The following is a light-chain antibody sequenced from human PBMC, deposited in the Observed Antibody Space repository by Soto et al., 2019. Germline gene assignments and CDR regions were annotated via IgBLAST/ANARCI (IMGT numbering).Light chain of an antibody. J-gene: IGKJ3*01. Sequence: ECVWTQTKDTLSLSPGERATLSCRASQSVSSYLAWYQQKPGQAPRLLIYDASNRATGIPARFSDTGSGTDFTLTINNLEPEDFAVYYCQVRTNWLIAFGRGTNVDIK. CDR3: QVRTNWLIA. V-gene: IGKV3-11*01. CDR2: DAS. CDR1: QSVSSY.